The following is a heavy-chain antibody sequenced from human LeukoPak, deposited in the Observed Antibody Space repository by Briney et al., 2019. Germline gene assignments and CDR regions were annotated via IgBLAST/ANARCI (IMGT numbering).Heavy chain of an antibody. CDR2: IYNTGST. CDR1: AAFISTHF. CDR3: AKAPTGYYPLDC. V-gene: IGHV4-59*11. J-gene: IGHJ4*02. Sequence: SQCLSPAWTVAAAFISTHFCACIRQPPGVGLELTGTIYNTGSTKSTPSLKSRVTISLDTSKNQFFLHLSFVTAADTAVYYCAKAPTGYYPLDCWDQGPLVTVSS. D-gene: IGHD3-9*01.